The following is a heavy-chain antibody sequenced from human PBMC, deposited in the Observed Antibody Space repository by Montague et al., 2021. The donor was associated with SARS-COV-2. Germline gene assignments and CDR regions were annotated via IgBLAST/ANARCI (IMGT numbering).Heavy chain of an antibody. Sequence: SETLSLTCTVSGGSISSYYWSWIRHPPGKGLEWIGYIYYSGSTNYNPSPKSRVTISVDTSKNQFSLKLSSVTAADTAVYYCARAGSGRYSYYYYYGMDVWGQGTTVTVSS. CDR1: GGSISSYY. J-gene: IGHJ6*02. V-gene: IGHV4-59*12. CDR3: ARAGSGRYSYYYYYGMDV. D-gene: IGHD3-10*01. CDR2: IYYSGST.